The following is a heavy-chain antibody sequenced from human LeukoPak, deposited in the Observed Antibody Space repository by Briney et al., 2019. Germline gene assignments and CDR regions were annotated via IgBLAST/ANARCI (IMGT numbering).Heavy chain of an antibody. CDR1: GFTFSGYW. J-gene: IGHJ4*02. CDR2: INSDGSST. Sequence: PGGSLRLSCAASGFTFSGYWMHWVRQAPGKGLVWVSRINSDGSSTSYADSVKGRFTISRDNAKNTLYLQMNSLRAEDTAVYYCTRQLVGEDFDYWGQGTLVTVSS. D-gene: IGHD3-16*01. CDR3: TRQLVGEDFDY. V-gene: IGHV3-74*01.